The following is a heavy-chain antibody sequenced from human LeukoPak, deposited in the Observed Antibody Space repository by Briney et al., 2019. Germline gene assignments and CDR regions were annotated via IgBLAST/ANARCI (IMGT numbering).Heavy chain of an antibody. Sequence: SETLSLTCTVSGGSISSSSYYWGWIRQPPGKGLEWIGSIYHSGSTYYNPSLKSRVTISVDKSKNQFSLKVFSVTAADTAVYYCARVRVIVGATFLDYWGQGILVTVSS. CDR3: ARVRVIVGATFLDY. CDR1: GGSISSSSYY. D-gene: IGHD1-26*01. CDR2: IYHSGST. V-gene: IGHV4-39*07. J-gene: IGHJ4*02.